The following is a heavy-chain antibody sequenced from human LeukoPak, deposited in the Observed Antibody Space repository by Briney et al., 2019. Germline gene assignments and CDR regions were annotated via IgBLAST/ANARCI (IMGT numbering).Heavy chain of an antibody. Sequence: GGSLRLSRAASGFTVSSNYMSWVRQAPGKGLEWVSVIYSGGSTYYADSVKGRFTISRDNSKNTLYLQMNSLRAEDTAVYYCARSVEVDAFDIWGQGTMVTVSS. V-gene: IGHV3-53*01. J-gene: IGHJ3*02. CDR3: ARSVEVDAFDI. CDR2: IYSGGST. CDR1: GFTVSSNY. D-gene: IGHD5/OR15-5a*01.